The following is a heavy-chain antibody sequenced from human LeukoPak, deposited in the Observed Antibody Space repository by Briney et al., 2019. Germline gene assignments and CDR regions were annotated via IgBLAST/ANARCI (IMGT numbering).Heavy chain of an antibody. CDR3: AKGSLAAKGYFDY. Sequence: PGGSLRLSCAASGFTFSDYAMSWARQAPGKGLEWVSAISGSGGSTYYADSVKGRFTISRDNSKNTLYLQVNSLRAEDTAVYYCAKGSLAAKGYFDYWGQGTLVTVSS. D-gene: IGHD6-6*01. CDR2: ISGSGGST. J-gene: IGHJ4*02. V-gene: IGHV3-23*01. CDR1: GFTFSDYA.